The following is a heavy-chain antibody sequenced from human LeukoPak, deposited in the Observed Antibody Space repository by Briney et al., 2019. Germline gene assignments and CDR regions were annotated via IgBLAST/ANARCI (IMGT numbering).Heavy chain of an antibody. J-gene: IGHJ4*02. V-gene: IGHV3-15*01. D-gene: IGHD2-8*01. CDR3: TTRTIYCTNGVCPGRVFDY. CDR1: GFTFSTYA. CDR2: IKSKTDGGTT. Sequence: GGSLRLSCAASGFTFSTYAMSWVRQAPGKGLEWVGRIKSKTDGGTTDYAAPVKGRFTISRDDSKNTLYLQMNSLKTEDTAVYYCTTRTIYCTNGVCPGRVFDYWGQGTLVTVSS.